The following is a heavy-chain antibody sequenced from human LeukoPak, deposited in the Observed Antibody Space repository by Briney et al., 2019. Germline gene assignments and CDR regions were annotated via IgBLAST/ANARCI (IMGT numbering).Heavy chain of an antibody. CDR3: ARDLAYYDFWSGYPNDAFDI. D-gene: IGHD3-3*01. V-gene: IGHV4-59*01. CDR1: GGSISSYY. CDR2: IYYSGST. Sequence: SETLSLTCTVSGGSISSYYWSWIRQPPGKGLEWIGYIYYSGSTNYNPSLKSRVTISVDTSKNQFSLKLSSVTAADTAVYYCARDLAYYDFWSGYPNDAFDIWGQGTMVTVSS. J-gene: IGHJ3*02.